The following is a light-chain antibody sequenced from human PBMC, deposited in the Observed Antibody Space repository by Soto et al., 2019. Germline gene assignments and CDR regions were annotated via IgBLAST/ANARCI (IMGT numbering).Light chain of an antibody. Sequence: EIVLTQSPGTLSLSPGERATLSCRASQSVSSSFLAWYQQKPGQAPRLLIYGAYTRATGIPDRFSGSGSGTDFTLTISRLEPEDFAVYYCQQYDSSPWTFGQGTKVEIK. V-gene: IGKV3-20*01. CDR3: QQYDSSPWT. CDR1: QSVSSSF. CDR2: GAY. J-gene: IGKJ1*01.